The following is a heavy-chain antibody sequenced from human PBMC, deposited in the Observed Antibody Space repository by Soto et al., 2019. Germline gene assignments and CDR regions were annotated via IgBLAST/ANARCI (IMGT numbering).Heavy chain of an antibody. D-gene: IGHD1-7*01. Sequence: PSETLSLTCAVYGGSFSGYYWSWIRQPPGKGLEWIGEINHSGSTNYNPSLKSRVTISVDTSKNQFSLKLSSVTAADTAVYYCARETGYNWNYVPNNYYYGMDVWGQGTTVTVSS. V-gene: IGHV4-34*01. CDR2: INHSGST. J-gene: IGHJ6*02. CDR1: GGSFSGYY. CDR3: ARETGYNWNYVPNNYYYGMDV.